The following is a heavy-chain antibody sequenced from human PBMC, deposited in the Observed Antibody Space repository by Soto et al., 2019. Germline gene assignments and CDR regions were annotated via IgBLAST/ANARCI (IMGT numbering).Heavy chain of an antibody. CDR2: INAGNGNT. V-gene: IGHV1-3*01. J-gene: IGHJ4*02. Sequence: ASVKVSCKASGYTFTSYAMHWVRQAPGQRLEWMGWINAGNGNTKYSQKFQGRVTITRDTSASTAYMELSSLRSEDTAVYYWAGGESSTGYSLDYWGQGTLVPVSP. CDR3: AGGESSTGYSLDY. CDR1: GYTFTSYA. D-gene: IGHD6-13*01.